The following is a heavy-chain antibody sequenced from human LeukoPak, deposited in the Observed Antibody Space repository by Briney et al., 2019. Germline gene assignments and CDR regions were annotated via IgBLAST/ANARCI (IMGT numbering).Heavy chain of an antibody. D-gene: IGHD5-18*01. CDR3: AKNGYGINWFDP. Sequence: GGSLRLSCAASGFTFNTYTMNWVRQAPGKGLEWVSYISGSSGIIDYADSVRGRFTISRDNAKNSLYLQMNSLRAEDTAVYYCAKNGYGINWFDPWGQGTLVTVSS. V-gene: IGHV3-48*01. J-gene: IGHJ5*02. CDR1: GFTFNTYT. CDR2: ISGSSGII.